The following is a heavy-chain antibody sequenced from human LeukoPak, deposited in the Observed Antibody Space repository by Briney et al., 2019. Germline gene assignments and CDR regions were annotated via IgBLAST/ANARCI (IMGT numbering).Heavy chain of an antibody. V-gene: IGHV4-4*07. Sequence: SETLSLTCTVSGGSISSYHWSWIRQPAGKGLEWIGRIYTSGSTNYNPSRKSRVTMSVDTSKNQFSLKLSSVTAADTAVYYCAGVVPAANAGSYVDYWGQGTLVTVSS. CDR2: IYTSGST. CDR1: GGSISSYH. J-gene: IGHJ4*02. CDR3: AGVVPAANAGSYVDY. D-gene: IGHD2-2*01.